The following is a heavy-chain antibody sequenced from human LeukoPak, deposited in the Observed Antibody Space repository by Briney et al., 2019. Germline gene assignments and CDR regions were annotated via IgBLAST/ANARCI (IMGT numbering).Heavy chain of an antibody. CDR3: ATVSELGGYYYGMDV. V-gene: IGHV1-24*01. D-gene: IGHD7-27*01. Sequence: APEDGKKIYAQKFQGRVTMNEDTSTDTAYMELSSLRSEDTAVYYCATVSELGGYYYGMDVWGQGTTVTVSS. J-gene: IGHJ6*02. CDR2: APEDGKK.